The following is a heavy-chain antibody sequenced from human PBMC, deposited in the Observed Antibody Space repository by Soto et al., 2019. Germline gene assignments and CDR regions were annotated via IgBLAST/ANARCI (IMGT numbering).Heavy chain of an antibody. Sequence: AAVKVSCKASGYTFTSYGISWVRQAPGQGLEWMGWISAYNGNTNYAQKLQGRVTMTTDTSTSTAYMELRSLRSDDTAVYYCASYCSSTSCPDTDYGMDVWGQGTPVTVSS. CDR2: ISAYNGNT. V-gene: IGHV1-18*01. CDR1: GYTFTSYG. D-gene: IGHD2-2*01. J-gene: IGHJ6*02. CDR3: ASYCSSTSCPDTDYGMDV.